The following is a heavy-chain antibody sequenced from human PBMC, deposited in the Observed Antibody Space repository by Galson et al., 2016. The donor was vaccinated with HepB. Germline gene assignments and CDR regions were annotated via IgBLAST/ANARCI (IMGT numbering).Heavy chain of an antibody. D-gene: IGHD3-16*01. J-gene: IGHJ4*02. CDR2: ISSSSSTR. V-gene: IGHV3-48*03. CDR3: VRPHQGWGTTDY. Sequence: SLRLSCAASGFDFSTHEMNWVRQAPGKGLEWISYISSSSSTRYYAASVKGRFTISRDNAKNSLYLQMNSLRAEDTAVYFCVRPHQGWGTTDYWGQGTLVTVAS. CDR1: GFDFSTHE.